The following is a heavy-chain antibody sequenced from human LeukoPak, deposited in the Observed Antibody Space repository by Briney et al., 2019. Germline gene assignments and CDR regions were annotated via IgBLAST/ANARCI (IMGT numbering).Heavy chain of an antibody. CDR2: IIPMFGTA. D-gene: IGHD6-13*01. Sequence: GASVKVSCKASGGTFSSYAISWVRQAPGQGLEWMGGIIPMFGTANYAQKFQGRVTITADESTSTVYMELSSLRSEDTAVYYCARERGWSYSSSWANDAFDIWGQGTMVTVSS. CDR3: ARERGWSYSSSWANDAFDI. V-gene: IGHV1-69*01. J-gene: IGHJ3*02. CDR1: GGTFSSYA.